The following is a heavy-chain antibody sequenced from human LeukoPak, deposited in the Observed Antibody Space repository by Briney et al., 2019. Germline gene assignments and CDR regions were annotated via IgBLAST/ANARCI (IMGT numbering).Heavy chain of an antibody. D-gene: IGHD1-20*01. J-gene: IGHJ5*02. Sequence: ASVKVSCKASGYTFTGYYMHWVRQAPGQGLGWMGWINPNSGGTNYAQKFQGRVTMTRDTSISTAYMELSRLRSDDTAVYYCARAEVTGSSFNWFDPWGQGTLVTVSS. CDR2: INPNSGGT. CDR1: GYTFTGYY. CDR3: ARAEVTGSSFNWFDP. V-gene: IGHV1-2*02.